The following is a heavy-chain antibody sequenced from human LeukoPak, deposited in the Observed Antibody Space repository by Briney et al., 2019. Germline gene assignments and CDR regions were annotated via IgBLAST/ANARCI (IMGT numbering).Heavy chain of an antibody. Sequence: GGSLILSCAASGFTVSSNYMSWVRQAPGKGLEGVSVIYSGGSTYYADSVKGRFTISRDNSKNTLYLQMNSLRAEDTAVYYCARSANYDFWSGYLGAFDYWGQGTLVTVSS. CDR2: IYSGGST. V-gene: IGHV3-53*01. D-gene: IGHD3-3*01. CDR3: ARSANYDFWSGYLGAFDY. CDR1: GFTVSSNY. J-gene: IGHJ4*02.